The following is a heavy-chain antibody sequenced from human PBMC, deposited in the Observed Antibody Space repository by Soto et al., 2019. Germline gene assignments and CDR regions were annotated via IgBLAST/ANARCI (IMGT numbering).Heavy chain of an antibody. Sequence: QVQLQESGPGLVKPSETLSLTCSVSGGSVSSGSYYWSWIRQSPEKGLEWIGYIYYTGGTKYNPSLTRRVTISADTSRNHFSPKLTSVTAADTAVYYCARLEVGLDYWGQGVLVTVSS. CDR2: IYYTGGT. CDR1: GGSVSSGSYY. CDR3: ARLEVGLDY. D-gene: IGHD2-2*01. J-gene: IGHJ4*02. V-gene: IGHV4-61*03.